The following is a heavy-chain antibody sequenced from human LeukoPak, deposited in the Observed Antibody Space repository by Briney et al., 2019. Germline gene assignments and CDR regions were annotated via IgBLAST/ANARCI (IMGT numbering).Heavy chain of an antibody. CDR1: GFTFSSYA. CDR2: ISGSGGST. D-gene: IGHD3-10*01. CDR3: ALGFGELPTFDY. J-gene: IGHJ4*02. Sequence: GGSLRLSCAASGFTFSSYAMSWVRQAPGKGLEWVSAISGSGGSTYYADSVKGRFTISRDNSRNTLYLQMNSLRAEDTAVYYCALGFGELPTFDYWGQGTLVTVSS. V-gene: IGHV3-23*01.